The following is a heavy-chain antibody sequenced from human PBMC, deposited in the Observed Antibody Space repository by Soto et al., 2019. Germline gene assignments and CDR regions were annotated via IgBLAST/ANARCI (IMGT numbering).Heavy chain of an antibody. CDR3: ARTTIFGVVIDYYYMDV. CDR2: INPSGGST. J-gene: IGHJ6*03. D-gene: IGHD3-3*01. CDR1: GYTFTSYY. V-gene: IGHV1-46*03. Sequence: ASVEVSCKASGYTFTSYYMHWARQAPGQGLEWMGIINPSGGSTSYAQKFQGRVTMTRDTSTSTVYMELSSLRSEDTAVYYCARTTIFGVVIDYYYMDVWGKGTTVTVSS.